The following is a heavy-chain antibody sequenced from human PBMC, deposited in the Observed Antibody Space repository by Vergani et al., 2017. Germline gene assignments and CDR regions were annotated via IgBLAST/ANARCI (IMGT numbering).Heavy chain of an antibody. Sequence: QVQLQESGPGLVKPSETLSLTCTVSGGSLSSYYWSWIRQPPGKGLEWIGYIYYSGSTNYNPSLKSRVTISVDTSKNQFSLKLSSVTAADTAVYYCARDFGDCSSTSCYFGWFDPWGQGTLVTVSS. J-gene: IGHJ5*02. CDR3: ARDFGDCSSTSCYFGWFDP. D-gene: IGHD2-2*01. V-gene: IGHV4-59*12. CDR1: GGSLSSYY. CDR2: IYYSGST.